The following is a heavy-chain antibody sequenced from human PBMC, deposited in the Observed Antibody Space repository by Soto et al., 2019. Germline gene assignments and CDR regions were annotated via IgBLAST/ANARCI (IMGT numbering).Heavy chain of an antibody. CDR3: ARERQGREAVAGSHDAFDI. Sequence: QVQLVQSGAEVKKPGASVKVSCKASGYTFTGYYMHWVRQAPGQGREWMGWINPNSGGTNYAQKFQGWVTMTRDTSISTAYMELSRLRSDDAAVYYCARERQGREAVAGSHDAFDIWGQGTMVTVSS. D-gene: IGHD6-19*01. J-gene: IGHJ3*02. CDR1: GYTFTGYY. V-gene: IGHV1-2*04. CDR2: INPNSGGT.